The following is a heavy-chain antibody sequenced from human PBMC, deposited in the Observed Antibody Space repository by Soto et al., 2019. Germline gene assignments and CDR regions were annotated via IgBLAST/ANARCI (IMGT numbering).Heavy chain of an antibody. CDR1: GDSVSSNSAA. V-gene: IGHV6-1*01. CDR3: ARDPNKLGMGAFDI. D-gene: IGHD7-27*01. CDR2: TYYRSKWYN. J-gene: IGHJ3*02. Sequence: KQSQTLSLTCAISGDSVSSNSAAWNWIRQSPSRGLEWLGRTYYRSKWYNDYAVSVKSRITINPDTSKNQFSLQLNSVTPEDAAVYYCARDPNKLGMGAFDIWGQGTMVTVSS.